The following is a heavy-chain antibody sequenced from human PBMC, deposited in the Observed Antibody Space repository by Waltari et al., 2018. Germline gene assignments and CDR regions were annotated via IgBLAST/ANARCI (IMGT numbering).Heavy chain of an antibody. CDR2: ISWDGGST. Sequence: EVQLVESGGVVVQPGGSLRLSCAASGFNFDDYAMHWVRQAPGKGLEWVSLISWDGGSTYYADSVKGRFTISRDNSKNSLYLQMNSLRAEDTALYYCAKDIGATSSSWADYWGQGTLVTVSS. V-gene: IGHV3-43D*04. D-gene: IGHD6-13*01. CDR3: AKDIGATSSSWADY. J-gene: IGHJ4*02. CDR1: GFNFDDYA.